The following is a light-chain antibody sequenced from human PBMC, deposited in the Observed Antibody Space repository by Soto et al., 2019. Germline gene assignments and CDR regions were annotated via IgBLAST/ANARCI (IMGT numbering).Light chain of an antibody. CDR1: QSVSSSSY. V-gene: IGKV3-15*01. CDR3: QQYNNWPPIT. Sequence: EIVLTQSPGTLSLSPGERATLSCRASQSVSSSSYLAWYQQKPGQAPRLLIYGTSIRATGIPARFSGSGSGTEFTLTISSLQSEDFAVYYCQQYNNWPPITFGQGTRLEIK. CDR2: GTS. J-gene: IGKJ5*01.